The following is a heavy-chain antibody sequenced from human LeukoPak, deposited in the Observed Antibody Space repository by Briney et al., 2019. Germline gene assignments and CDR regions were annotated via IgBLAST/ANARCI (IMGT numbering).Heavy chain of an antibody. J-gene: IGHJ6*02. CDR2: ISSSSSYI. D-gene: IGHD3-22*01. Sequence: KAGGSLRLSCAASGFTFSSYSMNWVRQAPGKGLEWVSSISSSSSYIYYADSVKGRFTISRDNAKNSLYLQMNSLRAEDTAVYYCAKSLKRPHTMIVVVHSPGYYYGMDVWGQGTTVTVSS. CDR3: AKSLKRPHTMIVVVHSPGYYYGMDV. V-gene: IGHV3-21*01. CDR1: GFTFSSYS.